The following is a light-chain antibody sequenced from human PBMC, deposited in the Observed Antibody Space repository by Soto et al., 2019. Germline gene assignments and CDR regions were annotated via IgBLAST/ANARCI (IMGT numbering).Light chain of an antibody. V-gene: IGKV3-15*01. Sequence: EIVMTQSPATLSVSPGERATLSCRASQSVSSNLAWYQQKPGQAPRLLVYGASTRATGIPARFSGSGSGTQFTLTISSLQSEDFAAYYCQQHNNWPLTFGGGTKVDIK. CDR3: QQHNNWPLT. CDR2: GAS. J-gene: IGKJ4*01. CDR1: QSVSSN.